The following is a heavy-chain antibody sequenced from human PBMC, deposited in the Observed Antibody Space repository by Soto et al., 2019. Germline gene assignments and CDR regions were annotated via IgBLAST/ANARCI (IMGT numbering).Heavy chain of an antibody. CDR3: ARLPTPDYYYYYGMDV. V-gene: IGHV5-51*01. CDR1: VYRSTSYW. D-gene: IGHD4-17*01. Sequence: PGESLRIRSKGSVYRSTSYWSGWLRQMAVKGLEWMGIIYPGDSDTRYSPSFQGQVTISADKSISTAYLQWSSLKASDTAMYYCARLPTPDYYYYYGMDVWGQGTTVTVSS. CDR2: IYPGDSDT. J-gene: IGHJ6*02.